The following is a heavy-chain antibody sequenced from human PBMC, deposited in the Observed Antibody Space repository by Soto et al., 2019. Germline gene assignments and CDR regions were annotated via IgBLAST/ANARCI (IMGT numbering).Heavy chain of an antibody. CDR1: GGSISSYY. D-gene: IGHD3-16*02. J-gene: IGHJ4*02. CDR3: VRGYYDHIWGSYRQYYFDY. V-gene: IGHV4-59*01. CDR2: IYYSGST. Sequence: PSETLSLTCTVSGGSISSYYWSWIRQPPGKGLEWIGYIYYSGSTYYNPSLKSRVTISVDTSNNQFSLKLSSVTAADTAVYYCVRGYYDHIWGSYRQYYFDYWGQGTLVTVSS.